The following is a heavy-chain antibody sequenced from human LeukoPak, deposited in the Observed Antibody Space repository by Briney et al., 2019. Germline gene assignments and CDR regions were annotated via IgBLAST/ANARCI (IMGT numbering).Heavy chain of an antibody. CDR2: IYYSGST. CDR3: ARVCSGGSCSDAFDI. D-gene: IGHD2-15*01. V-gene: IGHV4-39*07. CDR1: GGSISSSSYY. Sequence: PSETLSLTCTVSGGSISSSSYYWGWIRQPPGKGLEWIGSIYYSGSTYYNPSLKSRVTISVDTSKNRFSLKLSSVTAADTAVYYCARVCSGGSCSDAFDIWGQGTMVTVSS. J-gene: IGHJ3*02.